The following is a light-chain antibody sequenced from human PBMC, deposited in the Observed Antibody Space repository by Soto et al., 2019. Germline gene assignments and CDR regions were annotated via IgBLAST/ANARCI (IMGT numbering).Light chain of an antibody. CDR3: QHHKSYPRT. CDR1: QAINDN. Sequence: DIQMTQSPSTLSASVGDRVTITCRASQAINDNLAWYQQRPGKAPNLLIYRASNLESGVPSRFSGSGFGTEFTLTISNLQSDDFATYFCQHHKSYPRTFGQGTKVDIK. J-gene: IGKJ1*01. CDR2: RAS. V-gene: IGKV1-5*03.